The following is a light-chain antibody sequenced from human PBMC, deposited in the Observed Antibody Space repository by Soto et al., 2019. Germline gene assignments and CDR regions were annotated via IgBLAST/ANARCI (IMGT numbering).Light chain of an antibody. CDR2: GNS. V-gene: IGLV1-40*01. Sequence: QSVLTQPPSVSGAPGQRVTISCTGSSSNIGAGYDVHWYQQLPGTAPKLLIYGNSNRPSGVPDRFSGSKSGNTASLTVSGLQAEDEADYYCSSSAGSNNLYVFGTGTKVTVL. CDR1: SSNIGAGYD. J-gene: IGLJ1*01. CDR3: SSSAGSNNLYV.